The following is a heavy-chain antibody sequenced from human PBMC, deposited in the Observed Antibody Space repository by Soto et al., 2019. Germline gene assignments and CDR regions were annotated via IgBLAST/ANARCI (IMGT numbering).Heavy chain of an antibody. CDR3: GRVPAPGRPTYTFF. CDR1: GYIFTDFF. CDR2: INPNDGDT. Sequence: QVQLVQSGAEVRKPGASVKVSCKASGYIFTDFFIHWIRQAPGQGLEWLGWINPNDGDTEFSQRFLGRVFMTRDTYTKTVYMEMTGLTPNDTAVYYWGRVPAPGRPTYTFFWGQGSLVTVST. D-gene: IGHD3-16*01. J-gene: IGHJ4*02. V-gene: IGHV1-2*02.